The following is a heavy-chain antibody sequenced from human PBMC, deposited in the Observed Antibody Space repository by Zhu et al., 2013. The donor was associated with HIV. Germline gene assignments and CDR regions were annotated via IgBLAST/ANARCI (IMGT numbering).Heavy chain of an antibody. Sequence: QVQLVQSGAEVKKPGSSVKVSCRASGGSFSSYAISWVRQAPGQGLEWMGWIIPIFGIANYAQRFQGRVTITADKSTSTVYMELSSLRSDDTAVYYCAREGDTTGYFYYYYGMDVWGQGP. CDR3: AREGDTTGYFYYYYGMDV. J-gene: IGHJ6*02. CDR2: IIPIFGIA. V-gene: IGHV1-69*04. D-gene: IGHD3-22*01. CDR1: GGSFSSYA.